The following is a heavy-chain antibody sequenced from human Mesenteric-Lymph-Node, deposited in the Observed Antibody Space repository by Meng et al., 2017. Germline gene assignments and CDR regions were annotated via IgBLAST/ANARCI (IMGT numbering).Heavy chain of an antibody. CDR2: VRDKANNYAT. D-gene: IGHD1-26*01. Sequence: EVQLVDSGVVLVQPGRSLKLSCAASGFTFSGSAMHWVRQASGKGLEWVGRVRDKANNYATSYAESVKGRFTISRDDSRNTAYLQMDSLKTEDTAVYYCGSGNYFDYWGQGTLVTVSS. J-gene: IGHJ4*02. CDR3: GSGNYFDY. V-gene: IGHV3-73*01. CDR1: GFTFSGSA.